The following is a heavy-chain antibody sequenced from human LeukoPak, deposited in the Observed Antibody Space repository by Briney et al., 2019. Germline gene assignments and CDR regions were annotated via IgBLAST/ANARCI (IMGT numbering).Heavy chain of an antibody. CDR3: ATLLITIRVDGTEYFQH. Sequence: ASVKVSCKVSGYTLTELSMHWVRQAPGKGLEWMGGFDPEDGETIYAQKFQGRVTMTEDTSTDTAYMELSSLRSEDTAVYYCATLLITIRVDGTEYFQHWGQGTLVTVSS. V-gene: IGHV1-24*01. CDR2: FDPEDGET. CDR1: GYTLTELS. J-gene: IGHJ1*01. D-gene: IGHD3-22*01.